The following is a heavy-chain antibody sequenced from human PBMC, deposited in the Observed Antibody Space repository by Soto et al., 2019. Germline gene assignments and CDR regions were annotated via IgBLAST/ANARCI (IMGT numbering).Heavy chain of an antibody. V-gene: IGHV4-39*01. CDR3: ARHLGEGYFDY. J-gene: IGHJ4*02. CDR1: GDSISSSTYF. Sequence: QLQLQESGPGLVKPSETLSLTCTVSGDSISSSTYFWGWVHQPPGKGLEWIGSIYYSGSTYYNPSLKSRVTISVDTSKNHFSLQVSSVTAADTAVYYCARHLGEGYFDYWGQGTLVTVSS. CDR2: IYYSGST.